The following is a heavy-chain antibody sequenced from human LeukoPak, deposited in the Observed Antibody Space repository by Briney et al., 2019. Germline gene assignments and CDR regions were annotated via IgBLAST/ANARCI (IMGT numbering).Heavy chain of an antibody. D-gene: IGHD3-22*01. CDR1: GFTFSSYW. CDR2: IKQDGSEK. Sequence: GGSLRLSCAASGFTFSSYWMNWVRQAPGKGLEWVANIKQDGSEKNYVDSVKGRFTISRDNAENSLYLQMNSLRVEDTAVYYCARGHYYDSSGYPGGYWGQGTLVTVSS. CDR3: ARGHYYDSSGYPGGY. J-gene: IGHJ4*02. V-gene: IGHV3-7*01.